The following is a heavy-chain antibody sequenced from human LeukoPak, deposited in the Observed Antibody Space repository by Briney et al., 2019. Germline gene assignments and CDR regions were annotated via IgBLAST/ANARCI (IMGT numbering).Heavy chain of an antibody. Sequence: GESLKISCKDSGSTFTSHWIVWVRQMPGKGLDWMVVIYPADSETTYSPSFQGQVTISADKSISTAYLQWSSLKASDTAMYYCATPTTGCSSTSCYLLFWGQGTLVTVSS. CDR2: IYPADSET. CDR1: GSTFTSHW. D-gene: IGHD2-2*01. J-gene: IGHJ4*02. CDR3: ATPTTGCSSTSCYLLF. V-gene: IGHV5-51*01.